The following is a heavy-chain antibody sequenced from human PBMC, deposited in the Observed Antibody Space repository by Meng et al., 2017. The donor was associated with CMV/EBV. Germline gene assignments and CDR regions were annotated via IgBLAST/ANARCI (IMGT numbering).Heavy chain of an antibody. CDR1: ALSFMFYV. CDR2: TSYGRSNK. V-gene: IGHV3-30-3*01. J-gene: IGHJ4*02. CDR3: AREDACY. Sequence: HVQPWCSGRIVSHAGRSLRPSCATSALSFMFYVLRLVRKTPVKGLELVPVTSYGRSNKYYADSVKGRFTISRDNSKNTLYLQMNSLRAEDTAVYYCAREDACYWGQGTLVTVSS.